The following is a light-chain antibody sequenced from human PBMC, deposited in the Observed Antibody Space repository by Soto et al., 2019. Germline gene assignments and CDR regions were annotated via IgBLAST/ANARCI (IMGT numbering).Light chain of an antibody. Sequence: NFMLTQPHSVSESPGKTVTISCTRSGGSIASNYVHWYQQRPGSAPTTVIYENTQRPSGVPDRFSGSIDSSSNSASLTISGLKTEDEADYSCQSYDSSTVVFGGGTKVTVL. J-gene: IGLJ3*02. V-gene: IGLV6-57*04. CDR3: QSYDSSTVV. CDR1: GGSIASNY. CDR2: ENT.